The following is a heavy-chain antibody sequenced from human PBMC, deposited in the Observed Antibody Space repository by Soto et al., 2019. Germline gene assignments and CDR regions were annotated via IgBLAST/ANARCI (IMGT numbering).Heavy chain of an antibody. CDR3: ATPGAVVAATFQH. V-gene: IGHV1-3*01. D-gene: IGHD2-15*01. CDR2: INAGNGNT. CDR1: GYTFTSYA. Sequence: GESLKISCKASGYTFTSYAMHWVRQAPGQRLEWMGWINAGNGNTKYSQKFQGRVTITRDTSASTAYMELSSLRSEDTAVYYCATPGAVVAATFQHWGQGTLVTVSS. J-gene: IGHJ1*01.